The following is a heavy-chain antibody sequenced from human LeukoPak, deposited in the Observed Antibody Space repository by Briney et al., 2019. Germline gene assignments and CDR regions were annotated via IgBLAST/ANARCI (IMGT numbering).Heavy chain of an antibody. CDR2: ISGSGSTI. CDR1: GFTLSDYY. D-gene: IGHD6-6*01. J-gene: IGHJ5*02. Sequence: NPGGSLRLSCAASGFTLSDYYMGWIRQAPGKGLEWVSYISGSGSTIYYADSVKGRFTISKDNAKKSLYLQMNSLRAEDTALYYCSKGRFSSSSNWFDPWGQGTLDTVSS. V-gene: IGHV3-11*01. CDR3: SKGRFSSSSNWFDP.